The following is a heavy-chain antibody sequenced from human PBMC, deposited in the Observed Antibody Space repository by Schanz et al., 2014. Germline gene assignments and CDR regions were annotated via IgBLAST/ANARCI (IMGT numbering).Heavy chain of an antibody. D-gene: IGHD3-16*01. CDR3: VRVPSRDVSFDL. V-gene: IGHV1-18*01. CDR1: GYTFISYG. Sequence: QVQLIQSGAEVKKPGSPVKVSCKASGYTFISYGIKWVRQAPGQGLEWMGWIRPDNGHTTYSQKVRDRVIFTTDTSANTAYMELRSLRSDDTAHYYCVRVPSRDVSFDLWGRGTLVTVSS. CDR2: IRPDNGHT. J-gene: IGHJ2*01.